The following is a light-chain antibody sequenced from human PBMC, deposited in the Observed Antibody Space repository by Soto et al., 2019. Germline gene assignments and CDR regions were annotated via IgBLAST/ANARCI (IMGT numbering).Light chain of an antibody. CDR3: QKYNSVPVW. Sequence: DIQMTQSPSSLSASVGDRVTITCRASQDISNYLAWYQQKPGKVPKLLIYAASTLQSGVPSRFSGSGSGTDITLTISSLQPEDVATYYCQKYNSVPVWFGQGTKVEIK. CDR1: QDISNY. V-gene: IGKV1-27*01. CDR2: AAS. J-gene: IGKJ1*01.